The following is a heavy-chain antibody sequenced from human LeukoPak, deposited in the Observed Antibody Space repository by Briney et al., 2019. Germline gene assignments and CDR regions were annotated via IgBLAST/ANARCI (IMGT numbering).Heavy chain of an antibody. CDR3: ARASWLSLDY. D-gene: IGHD3-22*01. CDR2: IYHSGRT. V-gene: IGHV4-38-2*02. Sequence: SETLSLTCTVSGGSFSSGYYWGWIRQPPGKGLEWIGSIYHSGRTYYNPSLKSRVTISVDRSKNQFSLKLSSVTAADTAVYYCARASWLSLDYWGQGTLVTVSS. CDR1: GGSFSSGYY. J-gene: IGHJ4*02.